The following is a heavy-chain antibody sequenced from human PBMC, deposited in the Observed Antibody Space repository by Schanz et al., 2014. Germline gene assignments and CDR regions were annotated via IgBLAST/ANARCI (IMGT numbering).Heavy chain of an antibody. V-gene: IGHV3-23*01. CDR3: AKGRFGELSAFDI. Sequence: EVQLLESGGGLVQPGGSLRLSCAASGFTFSSYAMSWVRQAPGKGLEWVSSISNGGSTYYADSVKGRFTISRDNSKNTLYLQMNSLRAEDTAVYYCAKGRFGELSAFDIWGQGTMVTVSS. CDR1: GFTFSSYA. CDR2: ISNGGST. D-gene: IGHD3-10*01. J-gene: IGHJ3*02.